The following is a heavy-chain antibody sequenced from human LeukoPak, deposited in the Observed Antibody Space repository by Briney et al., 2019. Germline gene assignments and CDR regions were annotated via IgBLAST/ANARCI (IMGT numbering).Heavy chain of an antibody. D-gene: IGHD6-19*01. CDR1: GYTFTSYA. CDR3: ARGMSIAVAGPGGY. CDR2: INTNTGNP. Sequence: ASVKVSCKASGYTFTSYAMNWVRQAPGQGLEWMGWINTNTGNPTYAQGFTGRFVFSLDTSVSTAYLQISNLKAEDTAVYYCARGMSIAVAGPGGYWGQGTLVTVSS. J-gene: IGHJ4*02. V-gene: IGHV7-4-1*02.